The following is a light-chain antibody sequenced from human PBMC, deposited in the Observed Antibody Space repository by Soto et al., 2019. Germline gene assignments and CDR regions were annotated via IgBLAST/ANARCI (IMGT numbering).Light chain of an antibody. CDR2: GAS. CDR3: QQSFSTPRT. Sequence: DILLTQSPSPLSASFGDRVTITCRASQTISTYLNWYQQKPGKAPKLLIYGASSLQSGVPSRFSGSGSGTDFTLTISSLQPEDFGTYYCQQSFSTPRTFGQGTKVDI. V-gene: IGKV1-39*01. J-gene: IGKJ1*01. CDR1: QTISTY.